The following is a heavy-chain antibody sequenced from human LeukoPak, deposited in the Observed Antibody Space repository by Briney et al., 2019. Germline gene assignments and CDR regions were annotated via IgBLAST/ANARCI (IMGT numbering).Heavy chain of an antibody. V-gene: IGHV3-30*03. Sequence: PGRSLRLSCAASGFTFGTFGMHWVRQAPGKGLEWVAFISYDGSSEYDADSVKGRFTISRDNSEDTVYLQMNSLRAEDTAVYYCARGAGTKKGSSWYQRYYFDYWGQGTLVTVSS. CDR2: ISYDGSSE. J-gene: IGHJ4*02. CDR3: ARGAGTKKGSSWYQRYYFDY. D-gene: IGHD6-13*01. CDR1: GFTFGTFG.